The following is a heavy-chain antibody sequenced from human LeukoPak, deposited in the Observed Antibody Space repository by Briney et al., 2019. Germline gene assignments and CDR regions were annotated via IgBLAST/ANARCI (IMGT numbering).Heavy chain of an antibody. CDR2: INHSVST. V-gene: IGHV4-34*01. CDR3: ARAWGYYYDSSGSS. J-gene: IGHJ4*02. D-gene: IGHD3-22*01. CDR1: GRSFSGYY. Sequence: SQTLSLTCAVYGRSFSGYYWSWIRQPPGKGLEWIGEINHSVSTNYNPSLKSRVTISVDTSKNQFSLKLSSGTAAETAVYYCARAWGYYYDSSGSSWGQGTLVTVSS.